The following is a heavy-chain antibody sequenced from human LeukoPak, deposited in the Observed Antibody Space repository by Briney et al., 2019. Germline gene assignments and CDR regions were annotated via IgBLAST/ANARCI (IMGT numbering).Heavy chain of an antibody. V-gene: IGHV3-23*01. Sequence: GGSLRLSCAASGFTFSSYAMSWVRQAPGKGLEWVSAIGGSGGSTYYADSVKGRCTLSRDNSKNTLYLQMNSLRAEDTAVYYCARAAREDYTVTTFIDYWGQGTLVTVSS. CDR3: ARAAREDYTVTTFIDY. J-gene: IGHJ4*02. D-gene: IGHD4-17*01. CDR2: IGGSGGST. CDR1: GFTFSSYA.